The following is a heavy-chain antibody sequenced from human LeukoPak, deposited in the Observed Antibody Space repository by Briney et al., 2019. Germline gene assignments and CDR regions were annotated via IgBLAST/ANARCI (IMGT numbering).Heavy chain of an antibody. Sequence: GESLKISCKASGYTFTNYWIGWVRHTPGKGLEWMGIIHPGHSDTRYRTSFQGQVTMSVDESTSTAYLHWTSLKASDTAIYYCARHAGYCTGGKCYSFYYFDYWGQGTLVTVSS. V-gene: IGHV5-51*01. CDR1: GYTFTNYW. CDR2: IHPGHSDT. CDR3: ARHAGYCTGGKCYSFYYFDY. D-gene: IGHD2-15*01. J-gene: IGHJ4*02.